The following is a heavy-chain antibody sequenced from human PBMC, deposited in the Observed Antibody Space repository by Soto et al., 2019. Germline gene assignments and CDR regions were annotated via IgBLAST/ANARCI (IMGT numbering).Heavy chain of an antibody. Sequence: VASVKVSCKASGYTFTSYGISWVRQAPGQGLEWMGWISAYNGNTNYAQKLQGRVTMTTDTSTSTAYMELRSLRSDDTAVYYCARDNNYDFWSGYYSYYYYYGMDVWGQGTTVTVSS. CDR1: GYTFTSYG. V-gene: IGHV1-18*01. CDR3: ARDNNYDFWSGYYSYYYYYGMDV. D-gene: IGHD3-3*01. CDR2: ISAYNGNT. J-gene: IGHJ6*02.